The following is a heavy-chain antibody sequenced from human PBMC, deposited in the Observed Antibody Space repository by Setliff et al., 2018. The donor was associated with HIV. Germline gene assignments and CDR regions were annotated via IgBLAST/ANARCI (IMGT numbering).Heavy chain of an antibody. Sequence: SETLSLTCAVHGGPFTDHYWNWIRQSPGKGLEWIAEVHHTGYLNYNPSLKSRVIISRDTSTNQFSLKMTSMTAADTAVYYCARDRATMVRGAEGVDYWGQGTLVTVSS. CDR3: ARDRATMVRGAEGVDY. D-gene: IGHD3-10*01. CDR2: VHHTGYL. J-gene: IGHJ4*02. CDR1: GGPFTDHY. V-gene: IGHV4-34*01.